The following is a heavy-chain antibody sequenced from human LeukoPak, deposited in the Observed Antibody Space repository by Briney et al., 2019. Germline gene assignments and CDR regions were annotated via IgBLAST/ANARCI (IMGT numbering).Heavy chain of an antibody. Sequence: ASVKVSFKASGYTFADYYIHWVRQAPGQGLEWMGLINPNTGGTNYAQKFQGRVTMTRDTSITTAYMELSRLRSDDTAVYYCARRPIVGVPAPIDYWGQGNLVTVSS. V-gene: IGHV1-2*02. CDR2: INPNTGGT. CDR3: ARRPIVGVPAPIDY. J-gene: IGHJ4*02. D-gene: IGHD2-2*01. CDR1: GYTFADYY.